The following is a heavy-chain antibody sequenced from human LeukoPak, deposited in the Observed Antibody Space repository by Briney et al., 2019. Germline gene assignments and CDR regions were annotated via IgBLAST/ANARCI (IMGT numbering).Heavy chain of an antibody. Sequence: AASVKVSCKASGYTFTGYYMHWVRQAPGQGLEWMGWINPNSGGTNYGQKFQGRVTMTRDTSISTAYMELSRLRSDDTAVYYCARRPSSTSADYWGQGTLVTVSS. CDR2: INPNSGGT. V-gene: IGHV1-2*02. CDR3: ARRPSSTSADY. CDR1: GYTFTGYY. J-gene: IGHJ4*02. D-gene: IGHD2-2*01.